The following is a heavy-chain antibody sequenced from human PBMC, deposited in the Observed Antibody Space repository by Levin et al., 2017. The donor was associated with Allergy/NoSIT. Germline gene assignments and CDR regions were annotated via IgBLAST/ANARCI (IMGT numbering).Heavy chain of an antibody. CDR1: GGTFSSYA. Sequence: KISCKASGGTFSSYAISWVRQAPGQGLEWMGRIIPILGIANYAQKFQGRVTITADKSTSTAYMELSSLRSEDTAVYYCASGGETFMVRGVTAYYYYYMDVWGKGTTVTVSS. D-gene: IGHD3-10*01. CDR3: ASGGETFMVRGVTAYYYYYMDV. CDR2: IIPILGIA. V-gene: IGHV1-69*04. J-gene: IGHJ6*03.